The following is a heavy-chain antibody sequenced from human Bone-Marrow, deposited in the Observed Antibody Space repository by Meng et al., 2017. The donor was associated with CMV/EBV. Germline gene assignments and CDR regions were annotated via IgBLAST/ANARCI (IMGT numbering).Heavy chain of an antibody. CDR1: GYTFTGYY. CDR3: ARSGYYYGLDV. CDR2: IGFNSGDT. V-gene: IGHV1-2*02. J-gene: IGHJ6*02. Sequence: ASVKVFCKTSGYTFTGYYIHWVRQAPGQGLEWMGWIGFNSGDTNYAQKFQGRVTMTRDTSINTTYMELSRLRSDDTAVYYCARSGYYYGLDVWGQGTTVTVSS.